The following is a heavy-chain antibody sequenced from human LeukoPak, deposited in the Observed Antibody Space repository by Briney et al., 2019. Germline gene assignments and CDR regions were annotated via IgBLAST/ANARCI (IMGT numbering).Heavy chain of an antibody. J-gene: IGHJ4*02. D-gene: IGHD6-19*01. CDR3: ASLSSGWYKDDY. CDR2: ISSSSSYI. CDR1: GFTFSSHS. V-gene: IGHV3-21*01. Sequence: GGSLRLSCAASGFTFSSHSMNWGRQAPGKGLEWVSSISSSSSYIYYADSVKGRFTISRDNAKNSLYLQMNSLRAEDTAVYYCASLSSGWYKDDYWGQGTLVTVSS.